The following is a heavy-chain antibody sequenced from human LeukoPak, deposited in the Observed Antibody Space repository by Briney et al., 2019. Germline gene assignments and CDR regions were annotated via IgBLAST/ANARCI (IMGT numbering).Heavy chain of an antibody. CDR1: GYTFSGYY. Sequence: ASVKVSCKASGYTFSGYYLHWVRQAPGQGLEWMGCINPNSGGTSYVQKFQGRVTMTRDTSINTAYMELTRLRSDDTAVYYCARANGYSSDLDAFDIWGQGTMVTVSS. V-gene: IGHV1-2*02. CDR2: INPNSGGT. J-gene: IGHJ3*02. CDR3: ARANGYSSDLDAFDI. D-gene: IGHD6-19*01.